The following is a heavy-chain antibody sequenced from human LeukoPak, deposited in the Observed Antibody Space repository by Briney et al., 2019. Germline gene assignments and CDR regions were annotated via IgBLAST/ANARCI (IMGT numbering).Heavy chain of an antibody. V-gene: IGHV1-18*01. Sequence: ATLQVDCKTSGHSINTFGISGVQKAPEQGLEWIGWMSSDNGNTNYADKFQGRVTITRDTSRTTAYMELRSLRSDDTAVYFCANVAKGRYFFYYMDVWGAGTTVTVSS. CDR3: ANVAKGRYFFYYMDV. J-gene: IGHJ6*03. CDR1: GHSINTFG. CDR2: MSSDNGNT. D-gene: IGHD5-12*01.